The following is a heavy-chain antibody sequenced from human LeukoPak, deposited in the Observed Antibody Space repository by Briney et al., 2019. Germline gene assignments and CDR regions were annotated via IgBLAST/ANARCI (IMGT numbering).Heavy chain of an antibody. CDR3: ARDIASTRMDV. V-gene: IGHV3-33*01. J-gene: IGHJ6*02. D-gene: IGHD2-15*01. CDR1: GFTFRSHG. CDR2: IWYDGSNE. Sequence: GESLRLSCVASGFTFRSHGMHWVRQAPGKGLEWVAVIWYDGSNEYFADSVKGRFTISRDNSKNILYLQMNSLRAEDTAVYYCARDIASTRMDVWGQGTTVSVSS.